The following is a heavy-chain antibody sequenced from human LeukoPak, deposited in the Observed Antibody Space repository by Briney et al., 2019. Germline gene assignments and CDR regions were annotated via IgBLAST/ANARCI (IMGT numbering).Heavy chain of an antibody. CDR3: ARTFYSSPNNWFDP. CDR1: GGSISSVGYY. Sequence: PSETLSLTCTVSGGSISSVGYYSGWIRQPPGKGLDWTGRIYYSGSHYHHPHLKSRVSISVDTSKNQFSLKLSSVTAADTAVYYCARTFYSSPNNWFDPWGQGTLVTVSS. D-gene: IGHD2/OR15-2a*01. J-gene: IGHJ5*02. V-gene: IGHV4-39*01. CDR2: IYYSGSH.